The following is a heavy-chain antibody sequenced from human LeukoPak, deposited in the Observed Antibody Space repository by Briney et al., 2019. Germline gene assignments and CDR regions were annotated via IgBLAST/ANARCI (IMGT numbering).Heavy chain of an antibody. D-gene: IGHD2-21*02. J-gene: IGHJ4*02. V-gene: IGHV1-24*01. Sequence: ASVKVSCKVSGYTLTELSVHWVRQAPGRGLEWLGGFDLEDSETLYAPRLQGRVTMTEDRSRDTAYMELTELTHDDTAVYYCATGGRWELLFGFKYWGQGTLVVVSS. CDR1: GYTLTELS. CDR3: ATGGRWELLFGFKY. CDR2: FDLEDSET.